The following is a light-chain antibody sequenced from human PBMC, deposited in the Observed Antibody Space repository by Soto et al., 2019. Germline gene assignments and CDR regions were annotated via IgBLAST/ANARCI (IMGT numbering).Light chain of an antibody. CDR3: QQYDNLSLT. Sequence: IQMPQSPSSLSSSVGDRAAITCQASQDISNYLNWYQQKPGKAPKLLIYDASNLETGVPSRFSGSGSGTDFTFTISSLQPEDIATYYCQQYDNLSLTFGGGTKVDIK. CDR2: DAS. CDR1: QDISNY. V-gene: IGKV1-33*01. J-gene: IGKJ4*01.